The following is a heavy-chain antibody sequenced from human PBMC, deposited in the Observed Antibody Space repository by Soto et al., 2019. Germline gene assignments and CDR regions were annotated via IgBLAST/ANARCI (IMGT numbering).Heavy chain of an antibody. V-gene: IGHV3-23*01. D-gene: IGHD3-9*01. CDR1: GVTFSSYA. J-gene: IGHJ6*02. CDR3: ARASNYDILTGYSRGGMNYYYGMDV. CDR2: ISGSGGST. Sequence: PGGSLRLSCAASGVTFSSYAMSWVRQAPGKGLEWVSAISGSGGSTYYADSVKGRFTISRDNSKNTLYLQMNSLRAEDTAVYYCARASNYDILTGYSRGGMNYYYGMDVWGQGTTVTVSS.